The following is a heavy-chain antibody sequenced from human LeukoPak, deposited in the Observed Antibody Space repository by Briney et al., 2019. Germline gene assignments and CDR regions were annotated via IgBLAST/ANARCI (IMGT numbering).Heavy chain of an antibody. J-gene: IGHJ4*02. V-gene: IGHV7-4-1*02. D-gene: IGHD3-22*01. CDR1: GYTFTKYA. CDR2: IDTNTGNP. CDR3: ANCYDSSGFFAY. Sequence: ASVKVSCKGSGYTFTKYAISWVRQAPGQGLEYMGWIDTNTGNPTYAQGFTGRFVFSLDTSVSTAYLQISSLKAEDSAIYFCANCYDSSGFFAYWGQGTLVSVSS.